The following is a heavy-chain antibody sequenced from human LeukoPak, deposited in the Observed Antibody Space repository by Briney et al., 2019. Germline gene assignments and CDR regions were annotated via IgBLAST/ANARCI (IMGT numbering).Heavy chain of an antibody. V-gene: IGHV3-23*01. CDR1: GFTFNNFA. CDR3: AQAEKRDSGHRFQH. J-gene: IGHJ1*01. Sequence: GGSRRLSGVASGFTFNNFAMNWVRQGPGEGLEWVSAISGTGSSTYYADSVKGRFTISRDNSKNTLYLQMSSLRADDTAVYYCAQAEKRDSGHRFQHWGQGILVTVSS. CDR2: ISGTGSST. D-gene: IGHD1-26*01.